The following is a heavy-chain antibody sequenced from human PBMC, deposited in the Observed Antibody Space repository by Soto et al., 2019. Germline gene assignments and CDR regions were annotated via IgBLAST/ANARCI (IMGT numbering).Heavy chain of an antibody. V-gene: IGHV3-30-3*01. CDR3: ASVAEYSSGWYHSMGGYFDY. D-gene: IGHD6-19*01. CDR1: GFTFSSYA. Sequence: QVQLVESGGGVVQPGRSLRLSCAASGFTFSSYAMHWVRQAPGKGLEGVAVISYDGSNKYYADCVKGRFTISRDNSTNTLYMQMNSLRAEDTAVYYCASVAEYSSGWYHSMGGYFDYWGQGTLVNVSS. J-gene: IGHJ4*02. CDR2: ISYDGSNK.